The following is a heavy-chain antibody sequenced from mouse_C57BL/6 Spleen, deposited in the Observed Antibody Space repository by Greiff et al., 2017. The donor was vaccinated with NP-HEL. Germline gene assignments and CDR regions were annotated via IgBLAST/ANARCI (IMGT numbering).Heavy chain of an antibody. CDR2: IYPGSGST. D-gene: IGHD1-1*01. CDR1: GYTFTSYW. CDR3: ASPPDYGSSHPFAY. J-gene: IGHJ3*01. Sequence: QVQLQQPGAELVKPGASVKMSCKASGYTFTSYWITWVKQRPGQGLEWIGDIYPGSGSTNYNEKFKGKATLTVEKSSSTVYLELSRLTSDDSAVYYCASPPDYGSSHPFAYWGQGTLVTVSA. V-gene: IGHV1-55*01.